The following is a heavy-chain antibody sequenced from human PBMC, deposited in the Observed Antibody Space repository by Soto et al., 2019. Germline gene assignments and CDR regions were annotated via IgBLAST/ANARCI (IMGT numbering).Heavy chain of an antibody. CDR2: IYYSGST. D-gene: IGHD4-17*01. J-gene: IGHJ4*02. CDR3: ARKEYGVIDY. V-gene: IGHV4-59*08. CDR1: GGSISSYY. Sequence: SETLSLTCTVSGGSISSYYWSWIRQPPGKGLEWIGYIYYSGSTNYNPSLKSRVTISVDTSKNQFSLKLSSVTAADTAVYYCARKEYGVIDYWGQGTLVTVSS.